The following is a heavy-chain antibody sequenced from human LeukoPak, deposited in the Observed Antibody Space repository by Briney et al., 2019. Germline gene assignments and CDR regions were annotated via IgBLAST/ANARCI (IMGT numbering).Heavy chain of an antibody. CDR2: ISSSSSYI. J-gene: IGHJ5*02. D-gene: IGHD5-18*01. V-gene: IGHV3-21*01. CDR1: GFTFSSYS. CDR3: ARPSVPDTAFNWFDP. Sequence: GGSLRLSCAASGFTFSSYSMNWVRQAPGKGLEWVSSISSSSSYIYYADSVKGRFTISRDNAKNSLYLQMNSLRAEDTAVYYCARPSVPDTAFNWFDPWGQGTLVTVSS.